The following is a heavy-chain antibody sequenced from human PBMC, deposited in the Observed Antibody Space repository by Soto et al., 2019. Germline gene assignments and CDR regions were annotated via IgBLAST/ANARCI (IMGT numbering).Heavy chain of an antibody. Sequence: SETLSLTCTVSGGSISSGGYYWSWIRKHPGKGLEWIGYIYYSGSTYYNPSLKSRVTISVDTSKNQFSLKLSSVTAADTAVYYCARARRLGSSSYFDYWGQGTLVTVSS. CDR2: IYYSGST. CDR3: ARARRLGSSSYFDY. J-gene: IGHJ4*02. CDR1: GGSISSGGYY. D-gene: IGHD6-6*01. V-gene: IGHV4-31*03.